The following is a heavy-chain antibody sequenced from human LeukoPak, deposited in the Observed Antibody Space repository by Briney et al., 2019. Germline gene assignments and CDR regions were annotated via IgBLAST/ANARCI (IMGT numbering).Heavy chain of an antibody. CDR1: GGSFSGYY. J-gene: IGHJ4*02. V-gene: IGHV4-34*01. Sequence: SETLSLTCAVYGGSFSGYYWSWIRQPPGKGLEWIGEINHSGSTNYNPSLKSRVAISVDTSKNQFSLKLSSVTAADTAVYYCARSDWNYGHYWGQGTLVTVSS. D-gene: IGHD1-7*01. CDR3: ARSDWNYGHY. CDR2: INHSGST.